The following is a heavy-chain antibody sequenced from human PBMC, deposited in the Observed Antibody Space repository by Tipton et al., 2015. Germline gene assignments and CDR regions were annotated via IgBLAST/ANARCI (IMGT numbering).Heavy chain of an antibody. Sequence: TLSLTCTVSSDSINKYYWSWIRQPPGKELEWIGYIQFSGATNYNPSLESRVSISVDTSKTQFSLEMRSVTATDTAVYYCARIRGRYVMDYWGQGTLVTVSS. CDR2: IQFSGAT. CDR1: SDSINKYY. CDR3: ARIRGRYVMDY. D-gene: IGHD3-16*01. J-gene: IGHJ4*02. V-gene: IGHV4-59*07.